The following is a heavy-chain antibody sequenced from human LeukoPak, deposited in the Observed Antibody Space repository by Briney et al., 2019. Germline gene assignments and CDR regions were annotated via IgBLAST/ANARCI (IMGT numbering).Heavy chain of an antibody. J-gene: IGHJ6*02. Sequence: GGSLRLSCAASGYTFSVYYMSWIRQAPGKGREWVSYISSSGSTIYYADSVKGRFTISRDNAKNSLYLQMNSLRAEDTAVYYCARERIFSGYNYGMDFWGQGTMVTVSS. CDR2: ISSSGSTI. D-gene: IGHD7-27*01. CDR3: ARERIFSGYNYGMDF. V-gene: IGHV3-11*01. CDR1: GYTFSVYY.